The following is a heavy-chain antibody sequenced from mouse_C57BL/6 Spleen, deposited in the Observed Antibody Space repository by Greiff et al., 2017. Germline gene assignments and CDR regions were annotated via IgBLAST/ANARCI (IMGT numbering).Heavy chain of an antibody. CDR3: ARELGDY. CDR1: GFPFSSYG. Sequence: EVQVVESGGDLVKPGGSLKLSCAASGFPFSSYGMSWVRQTPDKRLEWVATISSGGSYTYYPDSVKGRFTISRDNAKNTLYLQMSSLKSEDTAMYYCARELGDYWGQGTTLTVSS. V-gene: IGHV5-6*01. D-gene: IGHD4-1*01. J-gene: IGHJ2*01. CDR2: ISSGGSYT.